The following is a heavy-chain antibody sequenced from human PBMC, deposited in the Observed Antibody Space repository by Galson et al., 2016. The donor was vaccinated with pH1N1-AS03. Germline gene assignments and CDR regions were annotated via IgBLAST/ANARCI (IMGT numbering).Heavy chain of an antibody. CDR1: GFTFSSYG. V-gene: IGHV3-30*03. Sequence: SLRLSCAASGFTFSSYGMHWLRQAPGKGLEWVAFISYDGINIYYADSVKGRLTISRDNSKNTLFLQMNRLRVEDTAIYYCALGRRAALAGVPLDRWGQGTLVTVSS. CDR2: ISYDGINI. CDR3: ALGRRAALAGVPLDR. D-gene: IGHD6-13*01. J-gene: IGHJ4*02.